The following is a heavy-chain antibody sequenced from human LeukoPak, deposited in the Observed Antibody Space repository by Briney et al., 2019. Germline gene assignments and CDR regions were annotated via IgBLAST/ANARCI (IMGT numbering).Heavy chain of an antibody. CDR1: GFTFSSYA. J-gene: IGHJ4*01. CDR2: ISGSGGST. CDR3: AKESRSWYRYDFDY. V-gene: IGHV3-23*01. D-gene: IGHD6-13*01. Sequence: GGSLTLPCAASGFTFSSYAMSWLRRAPGKGLEWLSAISGSGGSTYYPDSVKGRFTISRDNSKNTLYLQMNSLRAEDKAVYYCAKESRSWYRYDFDYWGQGTLVTVSS.